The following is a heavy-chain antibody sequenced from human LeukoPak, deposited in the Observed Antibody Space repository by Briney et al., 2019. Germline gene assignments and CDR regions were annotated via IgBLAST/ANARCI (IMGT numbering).Heavy chain of an antibody. Sequence: ASVKVSCKASGYTFTGYYMHWVRQAPGQGLEWMGWINPNSGGTNYAQKFRGRVTMTRDTSISTAYMELSRLRSDDTAVYYCARVSMGVRATPFDYWGQGTLVTVSS. V-gene: IGHV1-2*02. J-gene: IGHJ4*02. CDR2: INPNSGGT. CDR3: ARVSMGVRATPFDY. D-gene: IGHD1-26*01. CDR1: GYTFTGYY.